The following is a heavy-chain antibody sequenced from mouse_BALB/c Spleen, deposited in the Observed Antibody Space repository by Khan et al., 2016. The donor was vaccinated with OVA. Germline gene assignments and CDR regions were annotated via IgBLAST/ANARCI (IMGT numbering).Heavy chain of an antibody. Sequence: QIQLVQSGAELAKPGASVKMSCKASGYTFLNYWILWLKQSPGQGLGWIGYFNPRTGHTEYNKNFQDKATLTADKASRTAYRQLSSLTSEDSAVLSCARRDLRWDIDYWGQGTTLTVSS. CDR1: GYTFLNYW. D-gene: IGHD1-1*01. V-gene: IGHV1-7*01. CDR3: ARRDLRWDIDY. J-gene: IGHJ2*01. CDR2: FNPRTGHT.